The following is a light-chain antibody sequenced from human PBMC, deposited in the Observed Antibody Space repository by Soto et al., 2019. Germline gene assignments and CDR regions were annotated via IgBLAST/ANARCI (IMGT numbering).Light chain of an antibody. CDR2: PAS. CDR3: QQVNDYPIT. J-gene: IGKJ5*01. CDR1: QDINTY. V-gene: IGKV1-9*01. Sequence: DIQMTQSPSFVSASVGDRVTITCRASQDINTYLAWYQQKPGKAPKVLIYPASTLQSGVPSRFSGSGSGTEFTLTISSLQAEDFATYYCQQVNDYPITFGQGTRLE.